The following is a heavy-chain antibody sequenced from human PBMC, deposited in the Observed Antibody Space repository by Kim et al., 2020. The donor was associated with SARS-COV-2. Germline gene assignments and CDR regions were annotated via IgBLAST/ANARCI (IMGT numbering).Heavy chain of an antibody. Sequence: GGSLRLSCAASGFTFSSYAMSWVRQAPGKGLEWVSAISGSGGSTYYADSVKGRFTISRDNSKNTLYLQMNSLRAEDTAVYYCAKTIGHQWLVRIGYIRHYYYGMDVWGQGTTVTVSS. CDR2: ISGSGGST. J-gene: IGHJ6*02. V-gene: IGHV3-23*01. CDR3: AKTIGHQWLVRIGYIRHYYYGMDV. CDR1: GFTFSSYA. D-gene: IGHD6-19*01.